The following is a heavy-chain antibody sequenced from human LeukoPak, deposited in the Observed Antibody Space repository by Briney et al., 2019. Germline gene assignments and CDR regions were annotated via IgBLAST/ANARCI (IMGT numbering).Heavy chain of an antibody. D-gene: IGHD2-2*03. CDR2: IWYDGSNK. CDR3: ARGTGYCSSTSCPRAYFDY. V-gene: IGHV3-33*01. Sequence: GGSLRLSCAASGFTFSSYGMHWVRQAPGKGLEWVAVIWYDGSNKYYADSVKGQFTISRDNSKNTLYLQMNSLRAEDTAVYYCARGTGYCSSTSCPRAYFDYWGQGTLVTVSS. J-gene: IGHJ4*02. CDR1: GFTFSSYG.